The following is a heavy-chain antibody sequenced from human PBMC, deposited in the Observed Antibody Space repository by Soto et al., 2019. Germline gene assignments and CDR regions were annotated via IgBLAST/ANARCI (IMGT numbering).Heavy chain of an antibody. Sequence: GESLKISCKGSGYSFTSYWIGWVHQMPGKGLEWMGIIYPGDSDTRYSPSFQGQVTISADKSISTAYLQWSSLKASDTAMYYCARHTYYYDSSGYREGAYYYYYYGMDVWGQGTTVTVSS. D-gene: IGHD3-22*01. CDR1: GYSFTSYW. CDR2: IYPGDSDT. J-gene: IGHJ6*02. CDR3: ARHTYYYDSSGYREGAYYYYYYGMDV. V-gene: IGHV5-51*07.